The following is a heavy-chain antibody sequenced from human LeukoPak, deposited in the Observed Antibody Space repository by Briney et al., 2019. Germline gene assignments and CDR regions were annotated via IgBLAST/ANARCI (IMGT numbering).Heavy chain of an antibody. Sequence: ASVKVSCKASGYTFTGYYMHWVRQAPGQGLEWMGWMNPNSGNTGYAQKFQGRVTMTRNTSISTAYMELSSLRSEDTAVYYCARAGGELYYDILTGYYYYYYMDVWGKGTTVTVSS. V-gene: IGHV1-8*02. J-gene: IGHJ6*03. CDR1: GYTFTGYY. CDR3: ARAGGELYYDILTGYYYYYYMDV. CDR2: MNPNSGNT. D-gene: IGHD3-9*01.